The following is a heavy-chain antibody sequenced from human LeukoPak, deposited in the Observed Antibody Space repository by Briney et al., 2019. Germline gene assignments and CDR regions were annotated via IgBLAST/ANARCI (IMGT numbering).Heavy chain of an antibody. Sequence: PSETLSLTCSVSDDSLTMYYWTWIRQPPGKGLEWIGYVDHTGSTNFNSSLNGRVSISRDTTKNQFSLKLSSVTAADTAVYYCARDGVSRWYFDYWGQGTLVTVSS. CDR1: DDSLTMYY. V-gene: IGHV4-59*01. J-gene: IGHJ4*02. CDR3: ARDGVSRWYFDY. D-gene: IGHD3-3*01. CDR2: VDHTGST.